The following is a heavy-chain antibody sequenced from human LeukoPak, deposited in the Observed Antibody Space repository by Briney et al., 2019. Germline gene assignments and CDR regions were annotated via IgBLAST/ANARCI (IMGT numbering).Heavy chain of an antibody. D-gene: IGHD3-10*01. V-gene: IGHV4-4*07. CDR3: ARSVWFGELLGFDY. CDR1: GGSISSYY. J-gene: IGHJ4*02. CDR2: IYTSGST. Sequence: SETLSLTCTVSGGSISSYYWSWIRQPAGKGLEWIGRIYTSGSTNYNPSLKSRVTMSVDTFKNQFSLKLSSVTAADTAVYYCARSVWFGELLGFDYWGQGTLVTVSS.